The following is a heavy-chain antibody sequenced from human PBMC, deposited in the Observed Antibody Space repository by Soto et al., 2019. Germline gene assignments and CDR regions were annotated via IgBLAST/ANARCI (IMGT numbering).Heavy chain of an antibody. Sequence: GGSLRLSCAASGFTFSDYYMSWIRQAPGKGLEWVSYISSSGSTIYYADSVKGRFTISRDNAKNSLYLQMNSLRAEDTAVYYCARDRGDSSSWFEYFQHWGQGTLVTVSS. D-gene: IGHD6-13*01. J-gene: IGHJ1*01. V-gene: IGHV3-11*01. CDR1: GFTFSDYY. CDR2: ISSSGSTI. CDR3: ARDRGDSSSWFEYFQH.